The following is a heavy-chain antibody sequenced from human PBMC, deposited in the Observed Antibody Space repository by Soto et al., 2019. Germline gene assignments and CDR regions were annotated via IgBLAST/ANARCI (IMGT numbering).Heavy chain of an antibody. D-gene: IGHD5-18*01. CDR1: GFPFSSYG. Sequence: GSLRLSCAASGFPFSSYGIHWVRQAQGKGLEWVAVIKYDGSDKYYADSVKGRFTISRDTSKNTLYLQMSSLRAEDTAVYYCARGVRGYIYGCDYWGQGALVTVSS. V-gene: IGHV3-30*03. CDR2: IKYDGSDK. CDR3: ARGVRGYIYGCDY. J-gene: IGHJ4*02.